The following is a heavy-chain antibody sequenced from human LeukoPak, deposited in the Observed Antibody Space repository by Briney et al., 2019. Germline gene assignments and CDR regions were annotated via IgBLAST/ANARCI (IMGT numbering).Heavy chain of an antibody. Sequence: PSETLSLTCTVSGGSISSYYWSWLRQPPGKGLEWIGYIYYSGSTNYNPSLKSRVTISVDTSKNQFSLKLSSVTAADTAVYYCARAGYDSSGYVGTYYFDYWGQGTLVTVSS. D-gene: IGHD3-22*01. CDR1: GGSISSYY. CDR3: ARAGYDSSGYVGTYYFDY. CDR2: IYYSGST. J-gene: IGHJ4*02. V-gene: IGHV4-59*01.